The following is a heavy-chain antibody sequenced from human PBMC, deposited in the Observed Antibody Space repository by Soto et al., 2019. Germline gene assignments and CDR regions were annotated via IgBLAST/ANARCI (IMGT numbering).Heavy chain of an antibody. V-gene: IGHV3-74*01. J-gene: IGHJ3*02. D-gene: IGHD3-3*01. CDR1: GFTFSSYW. Sequence: PGGSLRLSCAASGFTFSSYWMHWVRQAPGKGLVWVSRINSDGSSTSYADSVKGRFTISRDNAKNTLYLQMNSLRAEDTAVYYCARETPFWSGYYNAAYDAAFDIWGQGTMVTVSS. CDR2: INSDGSST. CDR3: ARETPFWSGYYNAAYDAAFDI.